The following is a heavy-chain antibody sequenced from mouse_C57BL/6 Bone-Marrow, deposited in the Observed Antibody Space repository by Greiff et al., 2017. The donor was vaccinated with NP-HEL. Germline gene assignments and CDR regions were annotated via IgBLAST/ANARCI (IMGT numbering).Heavy chain of an antibody. CDR3: ARAGGYY. J-gene: IGHJ2*01. CDR2: ISSGSSTI. CDR1: GFTFSDYG. V-gene: IGHV5-17*01. Sequence: EVQLVESGGGLVKPGGSLKLSCAASGFTFSDYGMHWVRQAPEKGLEWVAYISSGSSTIYYADPVKGRFTISRDNAKNTMFLQMTSLRSEDTAMYYCARAGGYYWGQGTTLTVSS.